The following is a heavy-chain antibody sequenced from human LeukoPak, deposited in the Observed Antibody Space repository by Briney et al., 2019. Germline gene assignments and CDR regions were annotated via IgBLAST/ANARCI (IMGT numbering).Heavy chain of an antibody. CDR3: ARDRRPLLGGYFDY. CDR1: GFTFTTNW. D-gene: IGHD3-16*01. CDR2: IYSGGST. J-gene: IGHJ4*02. Sequence: GGSLRLSCTSIGFTFTTNWMSWVRQAPGKGLEWVSVIYSGGSTYYADSVRGRFTISRDNSKNTLYLQMNSLRAEDTAVYYCARDRRPLLGGYFDYWGQGTLVTVSS. V-gene: IGHV3-53*01.